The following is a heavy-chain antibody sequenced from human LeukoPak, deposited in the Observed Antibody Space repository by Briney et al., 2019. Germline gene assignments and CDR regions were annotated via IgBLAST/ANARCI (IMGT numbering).Heavy chain of an antibody. D-gene: IGHD1-26*01. CDR3: AKDNSVGDIAWWFDP. J-gene: IGHJ5*02. CDR2: INPSGTWT. V-gene: IGHV1-46*01. CDR1: GHTFSRSY. Sequence: GASVKVSCKASGHTFSRSYMHWVRQAPGQGLEWMGVINPSGTWTSYAQKFRGRITMTRDMSTSTDYMELRSLGFEDTAVYYCAKDNSVGDIAWWFDPWGQGTLVIVSS.